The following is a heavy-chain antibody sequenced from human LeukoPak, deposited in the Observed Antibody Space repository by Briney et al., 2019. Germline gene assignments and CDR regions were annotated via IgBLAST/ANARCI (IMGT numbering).Heavy chain of an antibody. CDR1: GNTFTSYA. V-gene: IGHV1-3*01. J-gene: IGHJ4*02. Sequence: ASVKVSCKASGNTFTSYAMHWVRHAPGQRLEWMGWINAGNGNTKYSQKFQGRVTITRDTSASTAYMELSSLRSEDTAVYYCAREDAMVRGVIIQAVTYWGQGTLVTVSS. D-gene: IGHD3-10*01. CDR3: AREDAMVRGVIIQAVTY. CDR2: INAGNGNT.